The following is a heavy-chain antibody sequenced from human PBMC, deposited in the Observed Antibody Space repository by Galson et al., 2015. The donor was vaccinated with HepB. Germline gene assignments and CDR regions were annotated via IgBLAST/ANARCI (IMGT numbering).Heavy chain of an antibody. D-gene: IGHD3-10*01. CDR2: IYPGDSDT. CDR3: ARHGGEYYFDY. V-gene: IGHV5-51*01. Sequence: KVSCKASGGTFSSYAISWVRQAPGQGLEWMGIIYPGDSDTRYSPSFQGQVTISADKSISTAYLQWSSLKASDTAMYYCARHGGEYYFDYWGQGTLVTVSS. J-gene: IGHJ4*02. CDR1: GGTFSSYA.